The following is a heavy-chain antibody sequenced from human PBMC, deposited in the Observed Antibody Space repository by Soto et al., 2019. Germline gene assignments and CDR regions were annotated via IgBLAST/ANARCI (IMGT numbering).Heavy chain of an antibody. CDR3: ASPYYYGSGALGY. CDR1: GYSFTSDW. J-gene: IGHJ4*02. Sequence: VESLKISCNGSGYSFTSDWIGWVRQMPGKGLEWMGTIYPGDSDTRYSPSFQGQVTISADKSISTAYLQWSSLKASDTAMYYCASPYYYGSGALGYWGQGTLVTVSS. CDR2: IYPGDSDT. D-gene: IGHD3-10*01. V-gene: IGHV5-51*01.